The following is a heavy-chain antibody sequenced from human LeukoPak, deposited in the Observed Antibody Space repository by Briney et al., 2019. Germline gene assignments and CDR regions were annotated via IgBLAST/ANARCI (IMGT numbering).Heavy chain of an antibody. V-gene: IGHV3-30*18. CDR2: ISYDGSNK. CDR3: AKVFEEHLTLPLWFDP. Sequence: GGSLRLSCAASGFTFSSYGMHWVRQAPGKGLEWVAVISYDGSNKYYADSVKGRFTISRDNSKNTLYLQMNSLRAEDTAVYYCAKVFEEHLTLPLWFDPWGQGTLVTVSS. D-gene: IGHD1/OR15-1a*01. J-gene: IGHJ5*02. CDR1: GFTFSSYG.